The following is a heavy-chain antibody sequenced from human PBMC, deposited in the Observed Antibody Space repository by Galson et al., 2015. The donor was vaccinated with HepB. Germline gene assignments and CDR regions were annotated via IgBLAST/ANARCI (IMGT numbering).Heavy chain of an antibody. CDR1: GDSVSSYSAA. CDR3: ARDPGNGNNYVTL. D-gene: IGHD5-24*01. V-gene: IGHV6-1*01. Sequence: CAISGDSVSSYSAAWSWIRQSPSRGFELLARTYYRSKWYREYVSSLRGRFTIDSDTSRNQLSLQLNSVTPEDTAVYYCARDPGNGNNYVTLWGQGTLVAVSS. J-gene: IGHJ4*02. CDR2: TYYRSKWYR.